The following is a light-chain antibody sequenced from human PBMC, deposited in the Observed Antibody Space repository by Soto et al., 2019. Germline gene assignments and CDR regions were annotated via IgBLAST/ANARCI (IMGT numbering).Light chain of an antibody. Sequence: EIVLTQSPGTLSLSPGERATLSYRASQSVISSYLAWYQQKSGQAPRLFIYGASNRATGIPDRFSCSGSGTDFTLTISRRQPYDFAVYYYQQYGSSLWTFGQGTKVEI. CDR2: GAS. CDR1: QSVISSY. J-gene: IGKJ1*01. CDR3: QQYGSSLWT. V-gene: IGKV3-20*01.